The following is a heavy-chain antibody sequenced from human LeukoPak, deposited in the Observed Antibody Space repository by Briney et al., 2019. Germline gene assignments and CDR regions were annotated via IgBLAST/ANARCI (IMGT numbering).Heavy chain of an antibody. D-gene: IGHD6-6*01. V-gene: IGHV3-21*01. CDR2: IGSSTYYI. CDR3: ARLAARQYYFDS. J-gene: IGHJ4*02. CDR1: GFTFSSYN. Sequence: GGSLRLSCAASGFTFSSYNINWVRQAPGKGLEWVSSIGSSTYYIYYADSVKGRFTISRDNAKNSLYLQMNSLRAEDTAVYYCARLAARQYYFDSWGQGTLVTVSS.